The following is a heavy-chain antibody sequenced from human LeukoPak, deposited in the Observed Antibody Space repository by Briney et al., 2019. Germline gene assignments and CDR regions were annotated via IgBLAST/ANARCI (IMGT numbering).Heavy chain of an antibody. CDR2: ISSDGIAT. CDR1: GFTFNTYW. V-gene: IGHV3-74*01. D-gene: IGHD3-22*01. Sequence: PGGSLRLSCAASGFTFNTYWIHWARQAPGKGLVWVSRISSDGIATAYAESVKGRFTISRDNAKNTLYLQTSSLRVDDTGLYYCARDYSGYYSPFDSWGQGTLVTVSS. CDR3: ARDYSGYYSPFDS. J-gene: IGHJ5*01.